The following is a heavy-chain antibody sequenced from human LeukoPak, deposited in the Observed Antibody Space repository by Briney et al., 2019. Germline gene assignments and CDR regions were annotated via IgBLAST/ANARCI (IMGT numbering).Heavy chain of an antibody. V-gene: IGHV4-4*02. CDR1: GGSISSSNW. D-gene: IGHD2-15*01. CDR3: ARHRCSGGSCYPNWFDP. CDR2: IYHSGST. J-gene: IGHJ5*02. Sequence: SGTLSLTCAVSGGSISSSNWWSWVRQPPGKGLEWIGEIYHSGSTNYNPSLKSRVTISVDKSKNQFSLKLSSVTAADTAVYYCARHRCSGGSCYPNWFDPWGQGTLVTVSS.